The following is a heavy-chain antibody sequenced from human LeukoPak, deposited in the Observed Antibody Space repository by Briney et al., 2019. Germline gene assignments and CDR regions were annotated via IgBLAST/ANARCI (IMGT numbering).Heavy chain of an antibody. Sequence: GGSLRLSCAASGFAFSSYWMSWVRQAPGKGLEWVANIKQDGSEKYYVDSVKGRFTISRDNAKNSLYLQMDSLRAEDTAVYYCARVHGSGRAIKDWGQGTLVTVSS. CDR3: ARVHGSGRAIKD. J-gene: IGHJ4*02. V-gene: IGHV3-7*03. CDR2: IKQDGSEK. CDR1: GFAFSSYW. D-gene: IGHD3-10*01.